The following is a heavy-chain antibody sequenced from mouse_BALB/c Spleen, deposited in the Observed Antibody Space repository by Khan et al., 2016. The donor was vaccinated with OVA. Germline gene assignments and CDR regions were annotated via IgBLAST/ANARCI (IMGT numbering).Heavy chain of an antibody. J-gene: IGHJ2*01. CDR1: GYTFSSYG. D-gene: IGHD1-1*01. CDR3: ARGRIDY. CDR2: INPTSGYT. V-gene: IGHV1-4*01. Sequence: QVQLKQSGAELAKPGASVKMSCKTSGYTFSSYGMHWVKQRPGQGLEWIGYINPTSGYTEYTEKFKDKATLSADKSSSTAYMQLTSLTSEDSAVYYSARGRIDYWGQGTTLTVSS.